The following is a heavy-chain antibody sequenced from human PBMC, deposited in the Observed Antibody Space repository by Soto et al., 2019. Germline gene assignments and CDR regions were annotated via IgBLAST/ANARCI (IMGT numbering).Heavy chain of an antibody. V-gene: IGHV3-23*01. CDR2: ITDSGDDT. J-gene: IGHJ4*02. CDR1: GFTFNNYA. D-gene: IGHD2-2*01. CDR3: AKLGSSSWSPHYYFDY. Sequence: EVQLLESGGGLVQPGGPLRLSCAASGFTFNNYAMGWVRQAAGKGLEWVSAITDSGDDTYYIDSVKGRFTISRDNSKSTLYLQMNSLRAEDTAIYYCAKLGSSSWSPHYYFDYWGQGTLVTVSS.